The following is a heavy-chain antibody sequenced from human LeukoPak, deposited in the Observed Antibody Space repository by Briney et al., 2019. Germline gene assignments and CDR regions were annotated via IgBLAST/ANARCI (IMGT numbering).Heavy chain of an antibody. J-gene: IGHJ5*02. CDR2: IYYSGST. V-gene: IGHV4-39*07. Sequence: PSETLSLTCTVSGGSISSSSYYWGWIRQPPGKGLEWIGSIYYSGSTYYNPSLKSRVTISVDTSKNQFSLKLSSVTAADTAVYYCARQGVGAVRNNWFDPWGQGTLVTVSS. D-gene: IGHD1-26*01. CDR3: ARQGVGAVRNNWFDP. CDR1: GGSISSSSYY.